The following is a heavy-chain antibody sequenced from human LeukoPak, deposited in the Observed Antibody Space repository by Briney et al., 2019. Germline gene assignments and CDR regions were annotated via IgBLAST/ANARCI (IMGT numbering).Heavy chain of an antibody. CDR3: ARDMSSSRYFDL. Sequence: ASVKVTCKASGYTFTSYGISWVRQAPGQGLEWMGWISAYYGNTNYAQKLQGRVTMTTDTSTSTAYMELRSLRSDDTAVYYCARDMSSSRYFDLWGRGTLVTVSS. CDR2: ISAYYGNT. J-gene: IGHJ2*01. V-gene: IGHV1-18*01. CDR1: GYTFTSYG. D-gene: IGHD6-6*01.